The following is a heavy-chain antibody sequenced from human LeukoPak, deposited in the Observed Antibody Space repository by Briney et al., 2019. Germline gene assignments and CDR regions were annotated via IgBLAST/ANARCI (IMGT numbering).Heavy chain of an antibody. D-gene: IGHD5-18*01. J-gene: IGHJ4*02. Sequence: PGGSLRLSCAASGFTFSSYWMHWVRQAPGKGLVWVSRINGDASSTSYADSVKGRFTISRDNAKSTLYLQMNSLRVEDTAVYYCARARGNTYGYFEYWGQGTLVTVPS. CDR1: GFTFSSYW. CDR3: ARARGNTYGYFEY. V-gene: IGHV3-74*01. CDR2: INGDASST.